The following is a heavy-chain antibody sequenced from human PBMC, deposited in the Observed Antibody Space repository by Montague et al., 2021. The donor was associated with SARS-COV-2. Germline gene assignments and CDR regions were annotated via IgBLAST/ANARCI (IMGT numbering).Heavy chain of an antibody. CDR1: GFTVSSNY. CDR2: IYSGGST. J-gene: IGHJ6*02. V-gene: IGHV3-53*04. CDR3: AREGQIGWYDPWYYYGMDV. D-gene: IGHD6-19*01. Sequence: SLRLSCAASGFTVSSNYMSWVRQAPGKGLEWVSVIYSGGSTYYADSVKGRFTISRLNSKNTLYLQMNSLRAEDTAVYYCAREGQIGWYDPWYYYGMDVWGQGTTVTVSS.